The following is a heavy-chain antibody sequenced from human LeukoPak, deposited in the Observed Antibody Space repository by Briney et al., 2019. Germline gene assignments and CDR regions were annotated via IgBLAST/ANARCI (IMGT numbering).Heavy chain of an antibody. D-gene: IGHD1-1*01. J-gene: IGHJ4*02. CDR1: GFTLRNYW. Sequence: GGSLRLSCAASGFTLRNYWMSSVRQAPGQGLEWVANIKQDGREKYCVDSVKGRFTISRDNAKNSLYLQMSSLRAEDTAVYYCARKGELERRRSWDYWGQGTLVTVSS. V-gene: IGHV3-7*03. CDR2: IKQDGREK. CDR3: ARKGELERRRSWDY.